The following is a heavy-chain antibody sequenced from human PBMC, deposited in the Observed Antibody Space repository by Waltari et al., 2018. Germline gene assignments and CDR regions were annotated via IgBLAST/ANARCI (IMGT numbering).Heavy chain of an antibody. CDR2: IYYSGST. Sequence: QLQLQESGPGLVKPSETLSLTCTVSGGSISSSSYYWGWIRQPPGKGLEWIGSIYYSGSTYYNPSLKSRVTISVDTSKNQFSLKLSSVTAADTAVYYCARHLQFCSGGSCYYYYGMDVWGQGTTVTVSS. CDR1: GGSISSSSYY. CDR3: ARHLQFCSGGSCYYYYGMDV. J-gene: IGHJ6*02. D-gene: IGHD2-15*01. V-gene: IGHV4-39*01.